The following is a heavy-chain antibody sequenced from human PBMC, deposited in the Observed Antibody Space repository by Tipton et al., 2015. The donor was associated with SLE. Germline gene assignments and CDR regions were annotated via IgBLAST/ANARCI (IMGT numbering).Heavy chain of an antibody. V-gene: IGHV4-34*01. J-gene: IGHJ4*02. D-gene: IGHD6-19*01. CDR1: GGSFSHYY. CDR2: INQSGST. Sequence: TLSLTCAVYGGSFSHYYWTWLRQPPGKGLEWIGEINQSGSTKYNPSLKSRLTISTGTSKRQISLRLTSMTAADTAVYYCAGVTGHSSGWYGWVDYWGQGTLVTVSS. CDR3: AGVTGHSSGWYGWVDY.